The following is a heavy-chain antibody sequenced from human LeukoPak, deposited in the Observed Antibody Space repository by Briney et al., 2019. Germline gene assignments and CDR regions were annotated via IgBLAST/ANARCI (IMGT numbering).Heavy chain of an antibody. CDR1: GFSFSNAW. D-gene: IGHD3-3*01. V-gene: IGHV3-15*01. CDR2: IKSKTDGGTT. Sequence: GGSLRLSCAASGFSFSNAWMSWVRQAPGKGLEWVGRIKSKTDGGTTDHAAPVKGRFTISRDDSKNTLYLQMNSLKTEDTAVYYCTTGYYDFWSGYSPPGYWGQGTLVTVSS. J-gene: IGHJ4*02. CDR3: TTGYYDFWSGYSPPGY.